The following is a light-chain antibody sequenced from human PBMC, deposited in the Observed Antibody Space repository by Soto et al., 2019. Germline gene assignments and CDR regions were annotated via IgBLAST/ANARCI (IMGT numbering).Light chain of an antibody. V-gene: IGLV1-40*01. CDR1: SSNIGAGYD. CDR2: GNN. J-gene: IGLJ1*01. CDR3: TSHAGSNNYV. Sequence: QSVLTQPPSVSGAPGQRITISCTGSSSNIGAGYDVHWYQQLPGTAPKLIIYGNNNRPSGVPDRFSGSRSGTSPSLAVSGLQAEDEADYYCTSHAGSNNYVFGTGTKLTVL.